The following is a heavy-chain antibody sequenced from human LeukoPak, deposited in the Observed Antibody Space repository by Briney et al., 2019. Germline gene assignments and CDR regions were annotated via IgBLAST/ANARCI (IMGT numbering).Heavy chain of an antibody. CDR3: ARRMAAPWADAFDI. CDR2: IYYSGST. Sequence: SETLSLTCTVSGGSISSYYWSWIRQPPGKGLEWIGYIYYSGSTNYNPSLKSRVTISVDTSKNQFSLKLSSVTAADTAVYYCARRMAAPWADAFDIWGQGTMVTVSS. V-gene: IGHV4-59*08. CDR1: GGSISSYY. D-gene: IGHD6-13*01. J-gene: IGHJ3*02.